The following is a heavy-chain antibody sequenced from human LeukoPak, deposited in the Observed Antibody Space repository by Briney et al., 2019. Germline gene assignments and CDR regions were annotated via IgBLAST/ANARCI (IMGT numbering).Heavy chain of an antibody. CDR3: ARGGAARLRRYYYYYYMDV. Sequence: ASVKVSCKASGYTFTGYYMHWVRQAPGQGLEWMGGIIPIFGTANYAQKFQGRVTITTDESTSTAYMELSSLRSEDTAVYYCARGGAARLRRYYYYYYMDVWGKGTTVTVSS. V-gene: IGHV1-69*05. J-gene: IGHJ6*03. CDR1: GYTFTGYY. CDR2: IIPIFGTA. D-gene: IGHD6-6*01.